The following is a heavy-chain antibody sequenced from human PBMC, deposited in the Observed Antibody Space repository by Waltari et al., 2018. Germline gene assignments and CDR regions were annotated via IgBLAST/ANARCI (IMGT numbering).Heavy chain of an antibody. V-gene: IGHV1-2*02. CDR3: ARGSSRVDF. CDR2: INPHSGDT. CDR1: GYIFTGIY. J-gene: IGHJ4*02. D-gene: IGHD2-2*01. Sequence: QVQLVQSGAEVRKPGASVKVSCQASGYIFTGIYINWVRQAPGQGFEWMGWINPHSGDTNYAQKFRGRITMTRDTAITTAYIELSSLTSDDTAVYYCARGSSRVDFWGQGTLVTVSS.